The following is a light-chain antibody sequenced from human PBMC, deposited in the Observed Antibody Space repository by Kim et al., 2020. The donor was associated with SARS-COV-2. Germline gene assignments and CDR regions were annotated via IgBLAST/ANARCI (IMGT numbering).Light chain of an antibody. CDR2: AVN. CDR1: SSDIGGYNY. Sequence: QSALTQPPSASGSPGQSVTISCTGTSSDIGGYNYVSWYQQHPGKVPKLIIYAVNKRPSGVPDRFSGSKSVNTASLTVSGLQAEDEADYFCSSYAALGVFGTGTKVTVL. CDR3: SSYAALGV. V-gene: IGLV2-8*01. J-gene: IGLJ1*01.